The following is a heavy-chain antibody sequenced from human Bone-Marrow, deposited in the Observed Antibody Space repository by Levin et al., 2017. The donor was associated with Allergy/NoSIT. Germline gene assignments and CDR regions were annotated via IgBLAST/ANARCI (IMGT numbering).Heavy chain of an antibody. V-gene: IGHV3-21*01. CDR2: ISSSSTYI. Sequence: GGSLRLSCAASGFTFSSYSMNWVRQAPGKGLEWVTSISSSSTYIYYADSVKGRFTISRDNAKNSLYLQMNSLRAEDTAVYYCATLGGRDGFNFAYWGQGTLVTVSS. D-gene: IGHD5-24*01. J-gene: IGHJ4*02. CDR1: GFTFSSYS. CDR3: ATLGGRDGFNFAY.